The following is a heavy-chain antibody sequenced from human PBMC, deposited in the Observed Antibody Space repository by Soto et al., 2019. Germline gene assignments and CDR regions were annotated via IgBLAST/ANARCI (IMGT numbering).Heavy chain of an antibody. V-gene: IGHV1-69*01. J-gene: IGHJ6*02. CDR3: ASSAGLDHLLNYYGLNV. CDR2: IIPVLGTP. CDR1: GGTFTSIA. Sequence: QVHLVQSSAEVKKPGSSVKVSCKASGGTFTSIAFSWVRQAPGQGLEWMGGIIPVLGTPNYAQKFQARVTITADASTTTVHMELSSVRSDDTAVYYCASSAGLDHLLNYYGLNVWGQGTTVTV. D-gene: IGHD6-13*01.